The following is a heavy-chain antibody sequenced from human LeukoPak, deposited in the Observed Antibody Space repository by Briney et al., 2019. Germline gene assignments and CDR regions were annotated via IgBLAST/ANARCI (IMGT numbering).Heavy chain of an antibody. D-gene: IGHD3-16*01. J-gene: IGHJ1*01. CDR2: IYYSGST. CDR3: ARVRGDFETD. CDR1: GGSISSYY. Sequence: SETLSLTCTVSGGSISSYYWSWIRQPPGKGLEWIGYIYYSGSTTYNPSLKSRVTISVDTSKSQFSLKLISVTAADTAIYYCARVRGDFETDWGQGTLVTVSS. V-gene: IGHV4-59*01.